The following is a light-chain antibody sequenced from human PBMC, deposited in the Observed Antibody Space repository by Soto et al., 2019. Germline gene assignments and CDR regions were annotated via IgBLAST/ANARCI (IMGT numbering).Light chain of an antibody. CDR2: HAS. CDR3: QQYNSYS. V-gene: IGKV1-5*01. CDR1: QSISSW. Sequence: EIPMTQSPSTLPASVGDRVTIXCRASQSISSWLAWYQQKPGTAPKLLIYHASTLESGVPSRFSGSGSGTECTLTISSLQPDDFATYYCQQYNSYSFGQGTKVDIK. J-gene: IGKJ1*01.